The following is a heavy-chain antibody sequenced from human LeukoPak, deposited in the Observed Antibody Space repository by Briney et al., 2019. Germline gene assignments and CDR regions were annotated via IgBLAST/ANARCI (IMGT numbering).Heavy chain of an antibody. J-gene: IGHJ4*02. D-gene: IGHD1-26*01. V-gene: IGHV1-69*05. CDR3: ARGYAGATELDY. CDR1: GGTFSSYA. Sequence: ASVKVSCKASGGTFSSYAISWVRQAPGQGLEWMGRIIPIFGTANYAQKFQGRVTITTDESTSTAYMELSSLRSEDTAVYCCARGYAGATELDYWGQGTLVTVSS. CDR2: IIPIFGTA.